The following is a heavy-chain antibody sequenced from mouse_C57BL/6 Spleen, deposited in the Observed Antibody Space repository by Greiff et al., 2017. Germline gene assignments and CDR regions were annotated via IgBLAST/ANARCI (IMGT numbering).Heavy chain of an antibody. CDR2: IDPSDSYT. CDR3: ASYGSSLYAMDY. J-gene: IGHJ4*01. Sequence: VQLQQPGAELVRPGTSVKLSCKASGYTFTSYWMHWVKQRPGQGLEWIGVIDPSDSYTNYTQKFKGKATLTVDTSSSTAYMQLSSLTSEDSAVYYCASYGSSLYAMDYWGQGTSVTVSS. V-gene: IGHV1-59*01. CDR1: GYTFTSYW. D-gene: IGHD1-1*01.